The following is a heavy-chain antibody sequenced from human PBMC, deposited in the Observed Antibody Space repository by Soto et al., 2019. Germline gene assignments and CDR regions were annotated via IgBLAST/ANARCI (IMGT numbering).Heavy chain of an antibody. CDR2: ISYDGSNK. Sequence: GGSLRLSCAASGFTFSSYAMHWVRQAPGKGLEWVAVISYDGSNKYYADSVKGRFTISRDNSKNTLYLQMNSLRAEDTAVYYCARDLAPPDIVVAPDYWGQGTLVTVSS. V-gene: IGHV3-30-3*01. D-gene: IGHD2-15*01. CDR1: GFTFSSYA. J-gene: IGHJ4*02. CDR3: ARDLAPPDIVVAPDY.